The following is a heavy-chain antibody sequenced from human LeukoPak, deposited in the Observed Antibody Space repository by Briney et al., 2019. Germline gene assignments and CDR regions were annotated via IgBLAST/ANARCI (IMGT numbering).Heavy chain of an antibody. D-gene: IGHD3-10*01. CDR3: ARLWMLWFGELPYYFDY. CDR1: GGSFSGYY. CDR2: INHSGST. Sequence: SETLSLTCAVYGGSFSGYYWSWIRQPPGKGLEWIGEINHSGSTNYNPSLKSRVTISVDTSKNQFSLKLSSVTAADTAVYYCARLWMLWFGELPYYFDYWGQGTLVTVSS. V-gene: IGHV4-34*01. J-gene: IGHJ4*02.